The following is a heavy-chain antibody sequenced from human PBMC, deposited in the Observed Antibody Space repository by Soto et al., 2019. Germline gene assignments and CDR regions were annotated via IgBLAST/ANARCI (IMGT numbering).Heavy chain of an antibody. Sequence: GGSLRLSCAASGFTFSNRWMSWVRQAPGKGLEWVANIKQDGSEKYCVDSAKGRFTIPRDNAENSLFLQMHSLRPEDTAVYYCATDCSGSSCYPGWYFGVWGRGTLVTVSS. D-gene: IGHD2-15*01. J-gene: IGHJ2*01. CDR1: GFTFSNRW. CDR3: ATDCSGSSCYPGWYFGV. V-gene: IGHV3-7*01. CDR2: IKQDGSEK.